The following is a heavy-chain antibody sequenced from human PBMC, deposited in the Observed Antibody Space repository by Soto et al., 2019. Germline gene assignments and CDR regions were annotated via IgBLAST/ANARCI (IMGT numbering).Heavy chain of an antibody. V-gene: IGHV3-53*04. J-gene: IGHJ4*02. D-gene: IGHD5-12*01. CDR2: IYSVGTT. CDR3: ARHISGYDPYFDY. Sequence: GGSLRLSCVASELSVSTNYMSWVRQAPGKGLEWVSAIYSVGTTYYADSVKGRFTISRHNSKNTLYLQMSSLRAEDTAVYYCARHISGYDPYFDYWGQGTLVTVSS. CDR1: ELSVSTNY.